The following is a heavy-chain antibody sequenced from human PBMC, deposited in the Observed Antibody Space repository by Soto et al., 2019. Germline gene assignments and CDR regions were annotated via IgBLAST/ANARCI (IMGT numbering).Heavy chain of an antibody. CDR2: IYYSGST. J-gene: IGHJ6*02. V-gene: IGHV4-39*01. Sequence: PSETLSLTCTVSGGSISSSSYYWGWIRQPPGKGLEWIGSIYYSGSTYYNPSLKSRVTISVDTSKNQFSLKLSSVTAADTAVYYCARQSSSYYYYGMDVWGQGTTVTVSS. CDR3: ARQSSSYYYYGMDV. D-gene: IGHD6-6*01. CDR1: GGSISSSSYY.